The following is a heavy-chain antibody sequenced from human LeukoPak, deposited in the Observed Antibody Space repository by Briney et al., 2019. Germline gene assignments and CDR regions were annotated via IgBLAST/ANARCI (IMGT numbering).Heavy chain of an antibody. Sequence: GGSLRLSCSASGFTFSMYAMHWVRQAPGRRLEYVSGISTNGGSTYYADSLKGRSTISRDNSKNTVYLQMSSLRTEDTAVFYCVKARNENSYFYDAFDMWGQGTMVTVSS. J-gene: IGHJ3*02. CDR3: VKARNENSYFYDAFDM. V-gene: IGHV3-64D*09. CDR2: ISTNGGST. CDR1: GFTFSMYA. D-gene: IGHD5-18*01.